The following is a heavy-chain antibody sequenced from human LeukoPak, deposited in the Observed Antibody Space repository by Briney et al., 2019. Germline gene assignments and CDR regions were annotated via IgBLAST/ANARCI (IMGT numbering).Heavy chain of an antibody. Sequence: ASVKVSCKASGYTFTSYDINWVRQAPGQGLEWMGWISAYNGNTNYAQKLQGRVTMTTDTSTSTAYMELRSLRSDDTAVYYCARDYCSSTSCYSRFDPWGQGTLVTVSS. V-gene: IGHV1-18*01. J-gene: IGHJ5*02. D-gene: IGHD2-2*01. CDR2: ISAYNGNT. CDR3: ARDYCSSTSCYSRFDP. CDR1: GYTFTSYD.